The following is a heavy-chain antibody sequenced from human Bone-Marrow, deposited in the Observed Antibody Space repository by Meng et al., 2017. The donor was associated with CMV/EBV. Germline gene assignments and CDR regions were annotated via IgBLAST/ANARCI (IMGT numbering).Heavy chain of an antibody. CDR2: IKTGSTYI. V-gene: IGHV3-21*01. CDR3: ARDQGPGSFWSGSPYGMDV. J-gene: IGHJ6*02. CDR1: GFSFSDYR. Sequence: GGSLRLYCAASGFSFSDYRMNWVRQAPGKGLEWVSSIKTGSTYIHYADSVKGRFTISRDNAQNSLYLQMNSLRAGDTAVYYCARDQGPGSFWSGSPYGMDVWGQGTTVTSP. D-gene: IGHD3-3*01.